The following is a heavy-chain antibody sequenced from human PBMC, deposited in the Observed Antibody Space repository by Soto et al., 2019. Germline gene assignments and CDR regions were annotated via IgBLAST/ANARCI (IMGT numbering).Heavy chain of an antibody. J-gene: IGHJ3*01. CDR2: INPNSGGT. Sequence: ASVKVSCKASGYTFTGYHMHWVRQAPGQGLEWMGWINPNSGGTNYAQKFQGRVTMTRDTSISTAYMEVSRLRSDDTAVYYSGRDRRFYDSGTYDIGNHAFEVWGQGTMVTVSS. D-gene: IGHD3-22*01. V-gene: IGHV1-2*02. CDR3: GRDRRFYDSGTYDIGNHAFEV. CDR1: GYTFTGYH.